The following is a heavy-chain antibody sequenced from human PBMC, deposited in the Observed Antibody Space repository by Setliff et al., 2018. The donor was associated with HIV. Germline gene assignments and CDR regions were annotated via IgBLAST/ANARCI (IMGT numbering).Heavy chain of an antibody. CDR2: IIPVFGTA. CDR1: GYTFTNYD. D-gene: IGHD3-16*02. J-gene: IGHJ4*02. Sequence: EASVKVSCKASGYTFTNYDINWVRQAPGQGLEWMGGIIPVFGTANYAQKFQGRVTISADESTSTAYMELSSLRSEDTAVYYCAIAYYDSVWGSHRYRFYYFDYWGQGSLVTVSS. CDR3: AIAYYDSVWGSHRYRFYYFDY. V-gene: IGHV1-69*13.